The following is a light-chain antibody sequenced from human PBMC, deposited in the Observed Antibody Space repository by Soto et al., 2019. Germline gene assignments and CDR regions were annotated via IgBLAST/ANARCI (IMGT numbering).Light chain of an antibody. CDR2: GAS. V-gene: IGKV3-15*01. CDR1: PSVNNN. J-gene: IGKJ1*01. Sequence: ETLMTQSPATLSVSPGERATLSCRASPSVNNNLAWYQQKLGQAPTVLIYGASTMATGIPARFTGSGSGTEFILTITSLQSEDSAVYYCQEYYTWPWTFGQGTKVEFK. CDR3: QEYYTWPWT.